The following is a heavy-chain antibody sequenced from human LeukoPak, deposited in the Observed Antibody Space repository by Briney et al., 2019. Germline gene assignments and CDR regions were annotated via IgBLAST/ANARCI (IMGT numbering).Heavy chain of an antibody. Sequence: PSETLSLTCTVSGGSISSYYWSWIRQPPGKGLEWIGYIYYSGSTNYNPSLKSRVTIPVDTSKNQFSLKLSSVTAADTAVYYCARDLIAAAGSYYYYYMDVWGKGTTVTVSS. D-gene: IGHD6-13*01. V-gene: IGHV4-59*01. CDR3: ARDLIAAAGSYYYYYMDV. CDR2: IYYSGST. CDR1: GGSISSYY. J-gene: IGHJ6*03.